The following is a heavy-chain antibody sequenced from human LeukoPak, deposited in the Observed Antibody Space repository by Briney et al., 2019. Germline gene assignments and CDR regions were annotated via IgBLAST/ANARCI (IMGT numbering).Heavy chain of an antibody. CDR3: ARGELEWFRMDY. CDR1: GYSFTSYG. D-gene: IGHD3-3*01. V-gene: IGHV1-18*01. J-gene: IGHJ4*02. CDR2: ISAYNGNT. Sequence: GESLKISCKGSGYSFTSYGISWVRQAPGQGLEWMGWISAYNGNTNYAQKLQGRVTMTTDTSTSTAYMELRSLRSDDTAVYYCARGELEWFRMDYWGQGTLVTVSS.